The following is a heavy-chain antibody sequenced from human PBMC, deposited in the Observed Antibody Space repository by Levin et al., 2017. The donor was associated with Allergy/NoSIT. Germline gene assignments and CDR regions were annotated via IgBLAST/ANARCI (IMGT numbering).Heavy chain of an antibody. CDR3: AGARGLRGVITN. D-gene: IGHD3-10*01. V-gene: IGHV1-2*02. Sequence: NPGGSLRLSCQASGYTFTDYYLHWVRQAPGQGPEWMGCINPNTGGPKYAQKFQGRVTMTRDASISTAYMALSRLTSDDTAMYFCAGARGLRGVITNWGQGTLVTVSS. J-gene: IGHJ4*02. CDR2: INPNTGGP. CDR1: GYTFTDYY.